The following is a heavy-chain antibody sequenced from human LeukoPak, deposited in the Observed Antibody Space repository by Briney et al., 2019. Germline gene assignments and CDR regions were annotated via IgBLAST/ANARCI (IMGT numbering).Heavy chain of an antibody. D-gene: IGHD4-17*01. Sequence: PGGSLRLSSAAYGFTFSSYWMHWVRQAPGKGLVWVSRINSDGSSTSYADSVKGRFTISRDNAKNTLHLQMNSLRAEDTAVYYCARVSPEGDYDYWGQGTLVTVSS. CDR2: INSDGSST. V-gene: IGHV3-74*01. CDR1: GFTFSSYW. J-gene: IGHJ4*02. CDR3: ARVSPEGDYDY.